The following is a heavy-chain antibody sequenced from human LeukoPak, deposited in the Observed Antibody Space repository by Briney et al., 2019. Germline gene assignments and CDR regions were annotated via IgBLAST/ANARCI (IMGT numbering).Heavy chain of an antibody. CDR1: RFTFSSYG. D-gene: IGHD3-3*01. CDR3: AENYDLNY. Sequence: PGGSLRLSCAASRFTFSSYGMHWVRQAPGKGLEWVSFIRYDGSNKYYADSVKGRFTISRDNSKNTLYLQMNSLRAEDTAVYYCAENYDLNYWGQGTLVTVSS. J-gene: IGHJ4*02. V-gene: IGHV3-30*02. CDR2: IRYDGSNK.